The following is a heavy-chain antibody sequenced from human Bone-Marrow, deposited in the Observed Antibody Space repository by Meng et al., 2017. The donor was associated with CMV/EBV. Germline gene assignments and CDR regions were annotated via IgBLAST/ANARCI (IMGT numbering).Heavy chain of an antibody. CDR3: ASGVLMAGGINWFDP. J-gene: IGHJ5*02. CDR2: INPSGGST. D-gene: IGHD2-8*01. Sequence: ASVKVSCKASGYTFTSYYMHWVRQAPGQGLEWMGIINPSGGSTSYAQKFQGRVTMTRDTSTSTVYMELSSLRSEDTAVYYCASGVLMAGGINWFDPWGQGTLVTVSS. V-gene: IGHV1-46*01. CDR1: GYTFTSYY.